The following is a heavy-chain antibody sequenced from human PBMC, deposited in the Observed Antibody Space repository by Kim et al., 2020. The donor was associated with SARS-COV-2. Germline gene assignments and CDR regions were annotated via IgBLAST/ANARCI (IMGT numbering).Heavy chain of an antibody. J-gene: IGHJ4*02. V-gene: IGHV3-33*05. D-gene: IGHD3-9*01. Sequence: GGSLRLSCAASVFTFSSYGMHWVRQAQGKGLEWVAVISYDGSNKYYADSVKCRFTISRDTSKNTLYLQMNSLRAEDTAVYYCARDHSYDILTGYYNYFDYWGQTTLVTLPS. CDR1: VFTFSSYG. CDR3: ARDHSYDILTGYYNYFDY. CDR2: ISYDGSNK.